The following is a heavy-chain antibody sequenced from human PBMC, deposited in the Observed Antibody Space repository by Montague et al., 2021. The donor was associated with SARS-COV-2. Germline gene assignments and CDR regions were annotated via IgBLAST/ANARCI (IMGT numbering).Heavy chain of an antibody. CDR1: GFTLSGYW. D-gene: IGHD6-19*01. Sequence: SLRLSCAASGFTLSGYWMTWVRQAPGKGLDWVASINRDGTEESYVDSVRGRFTISRDNAQNSLFLQINRLRVEDTAVYYCARDRGWQSYDSWGQGTLVIVSS. CDR3: ARDRGWQSYDS. J-gene: IGHJ4*02. V-gene: IGHV3-7*01. CDR2: INRDGTEE.